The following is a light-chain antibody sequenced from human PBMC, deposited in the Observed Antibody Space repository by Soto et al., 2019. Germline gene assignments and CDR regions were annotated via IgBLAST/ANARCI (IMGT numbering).Light chain of an antibody. CDR1: QSISSY. J-gene: IGKJ3*01. CDR3: QQSYSTPFT. CDR2: AAS. Sequence: DIRMTRSPSSLSASVGDRVTITCRASQSISSYLNWYQQRPGKAPKLRIYAASSLQSGVPSRFSGSGSGTGFTLTISSLQPEDFATYYCQQSYSTPFTFGPGTKVDIK. V-gene: IGKV1-39*01.